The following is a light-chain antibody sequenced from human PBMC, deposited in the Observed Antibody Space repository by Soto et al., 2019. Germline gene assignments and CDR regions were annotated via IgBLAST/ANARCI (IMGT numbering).Light chain of an antibody. J-gene: IGLJ1*01. CDR3: QVWDNDSYHFV. CDR2: VDS. V-gene: IGLV3-21*02. CDR1: DIGSKS. Sequence: SYELTQPPSVSVAPGQTARITCEENDIGSKSVHWYQQKPGQAPVLVVFVDSDRPSGIPDRFSGSNSRNTTTLTINSVEAGDEADYYCQVWDNDSYHFVFGSGTKV.